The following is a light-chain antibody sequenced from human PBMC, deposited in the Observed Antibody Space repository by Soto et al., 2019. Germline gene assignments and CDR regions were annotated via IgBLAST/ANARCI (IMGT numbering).Light chain of an antibody. V-gene: IGKV1-5*01. J-gene: IGKJ2*01. CDR3: QQYNSYSPRDT. Sequence: DIQMTQSPSTLSASVGDRVTITCRASQSISNWLAWYQQKPGKAPKLLIFDASTLEGGVPSRFSGSGSGTEFTLTISSLQPDDFATYYCQQYNSYSPRDTFGQGTKVEIK. CDR1: QSISNW. CDR2: DAS.